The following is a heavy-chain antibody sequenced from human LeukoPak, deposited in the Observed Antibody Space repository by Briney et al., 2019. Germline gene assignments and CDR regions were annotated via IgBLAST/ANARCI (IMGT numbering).Heavy chain of an antibody. D-gene: IGHD3-22*01. CDR1: GFTFSSYS. V-gene: IGHV3-21*01. CDR3: ARWPQKYYYDSSGYPPPYYYYMDV. Sequence: GGSLRLSCAAYGFTFSSYSMNWVRQAPGKGLEWVSSISSSSSYIYYADSVKGRFTISRDNAKNSLYLQMNSLRAEDTAVYYCARWPQKYYYDSSGYPPPYYYYMDVWGKGTTVTVSS. CDR2: ISSSSSYI. J-gene: IGHJ6*03.